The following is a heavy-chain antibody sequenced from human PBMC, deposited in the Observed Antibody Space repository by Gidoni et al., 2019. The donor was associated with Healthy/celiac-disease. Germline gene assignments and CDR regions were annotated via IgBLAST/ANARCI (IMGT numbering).Heavy chain of an antibody. V-gene: IGHV3-11*01. CDR2: IGSSGSTI. D-gene: IGHD3-16*01. CDR3: ARDQFRVMGTQNWFDP. J-gene: IGHJ5*02. CDR1: GFSFSDYY. Sequence: QVQLVESGGGLVKPGGSLRLSCAAPGFSFSDYYMSWIRQAPGKGLEWVSYIGSSGSTIYYADSVKGRFTISRDNAKNSLYLQMNSLRAEDTAVYYCARDQFRVMGTQNWFDPWGQGTLVTVSS.